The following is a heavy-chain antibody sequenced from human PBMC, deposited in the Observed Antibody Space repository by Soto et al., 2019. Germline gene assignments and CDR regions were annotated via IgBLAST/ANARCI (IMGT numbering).Heavy chain of an antibody. CDR3: ARGRIAARFAGYFDY. CDR1: GGTFSSYA. J-gene: IGHJ4*02. D-gene: IGHD6-6*01. Sequence: EASVKVSCKASGGTFSSYAISWVRQAPGQGLEWMGGIIPIFGTANYAQKFQGRVTITADESTSTAYMELSSLRSEDTAVYYCARGRIAARFAGYFDYWGQGTLVTVSS. CDR2: IIPIFGTA. V-gene: IGHV1-69*13.